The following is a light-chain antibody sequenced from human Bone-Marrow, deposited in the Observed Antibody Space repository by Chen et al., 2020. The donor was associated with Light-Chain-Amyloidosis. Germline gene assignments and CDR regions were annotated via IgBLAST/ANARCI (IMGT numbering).Light chain of an antibody. J-gene: IGLJ2*01. CDR1: DLPTKY. CDR3: QSADSSGTYEVI. V-gene: IGLV3-25*03. Sequence: SYELTQPPSVSVSPGQTARITCSGDDLPTKYAYWYQQKPGQAPVLVIHIDTERPSGISERFSGSSSGKTAKLTISGVQAEDEADYHCQSADSSGTYEVIFGGGTKLTVL. CDR2: IDT.